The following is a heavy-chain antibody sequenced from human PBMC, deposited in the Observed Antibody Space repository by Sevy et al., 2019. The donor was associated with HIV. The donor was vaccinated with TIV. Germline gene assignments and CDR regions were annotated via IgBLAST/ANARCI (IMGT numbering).Heavy chain of an antibody. V-gene: IGHV3-21*01. CDR3: ARDSAIPAAKYYYGSGSYYTPDLWY. Sequence: GGCLRLSCAASGFTFSSYSMNWVRQAPGKGLEWVSSISSSSSYIYYADSVKGRFTISRDNAKNSLYLQMYSLRAEDTAVYYCARDSAIPAAKYYYGSGSYYTPDLWYWGQGTLVTVSS. CDR1: GFTFSSYS. D-gene: IGHD3-10*01. CDR2: ISSSSSYI. J-gene: IGHJ4*02.